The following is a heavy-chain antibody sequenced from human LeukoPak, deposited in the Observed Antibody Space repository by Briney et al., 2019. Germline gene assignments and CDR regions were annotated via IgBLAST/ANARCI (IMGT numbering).Heavy chain of an antibody. V-gene: IGHV3-23*01. CDR3: AYYDSSGYYYGRLRY. J-gene: IGHJ4*02. CDR2: IHAGGGST. D-gene: IGHD3-22*01. CDR1: GFTFTDHA. Sequence: GGSLRLSCAASGFTFTDHAMSWVRQTPDKGLEWVSSIHAGGGSTLYADSMKGRFTISRDNSKNTLFLQMNSVRADDAGLYFCAYYDSSGYYYGRLRYWGQGTPVTVSS.